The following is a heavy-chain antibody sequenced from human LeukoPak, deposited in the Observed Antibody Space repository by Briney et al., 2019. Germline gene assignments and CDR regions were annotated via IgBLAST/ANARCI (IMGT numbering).Heavy chain of an antibody. V-gene: IGHV1-69*02. Sequence: ASVKVSCKASGGTFSSYTISWVRQAPGQGLEWMGRIIPILGIANHAQKFQGRVTITADKSTSTAYMELSSLRSEDTAVYYCARGGAVAGTPYFDYRGQGTLVTVSS. CDR2: IIPILGIA. D-gene: IGHD6-19*01. J-gene: IGHJ4*02. CDR3: ARGGAVAGTPYFDY. CDR1: GGTFSSYT.